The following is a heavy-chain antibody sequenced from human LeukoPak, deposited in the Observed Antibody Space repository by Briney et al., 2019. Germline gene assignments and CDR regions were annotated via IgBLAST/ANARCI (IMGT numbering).Heavy chain of an antibody. CDR2: IYYSGST. CDR1: GGSISSSSYY. CDR3: ARAFTGVFDY. J-gene: IGHJ4*02. V-gene: IGHV4-39*07. Sequence: SETLSLTRTVSGGSISSSSYYWGWIRQPPGKGLEWIGSIYYSGSTYYNPSLKSRVTISVDTSKNQFSLKLSSVTAADTAVYYCARAFTGVFDYWGQGTLVTVSS. D-gene: IGHD7-27*01.